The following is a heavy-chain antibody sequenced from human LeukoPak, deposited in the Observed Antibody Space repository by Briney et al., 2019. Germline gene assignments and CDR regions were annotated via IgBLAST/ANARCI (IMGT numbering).Heavy chain of an antibody. D-gene: IGHD5-12*01. CDR2: ISGSGGST. CDR3: AKGDGYNYVRSYLDY. Sequence: RGSLRLSCAASGFTFSSYAMSWVRQAPGKGLEWVSAISGSGGSTYYADSVKGRFTISRDNSKNTLYLQMNSLRAEDTAVYYCAKGDGYNYVRSYLDYWGQGTLVTVSS. V-gene: IGHV3-23*01. J-gene: IGHJ4*02. CDR1: GFTFSSYA.